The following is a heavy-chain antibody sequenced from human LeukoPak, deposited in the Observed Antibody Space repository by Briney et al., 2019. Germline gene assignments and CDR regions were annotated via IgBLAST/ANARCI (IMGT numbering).Heavy chain of an antibody. CDR3: AKGVVDYYDSSGYYPSDL. D-gene: IGHD3-22*01. V-gene: IGHV3-23*01. CDR2: ISGSGGTT. Sequence: GGSLRLSCAGFGFNFNSYAITWVRQAPGKGLKWVSGISGSGGTTYYADSVKGRFTISRDNFNNTLYLQMNSMRVEDTALYFCAKGVVDYYDSSGYYPSDLWGQGTTVTVSS. CDR1: GFNFNSYA. J-gene: IGHJ6*02.